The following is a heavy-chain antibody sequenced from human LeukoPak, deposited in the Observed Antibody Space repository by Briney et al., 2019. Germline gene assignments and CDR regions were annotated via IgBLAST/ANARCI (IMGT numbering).Heavy chain of an antibody. CDR3: AREGQVVGRTMSDY. Sequence: GSLRLSCAASGFTVSSNYMSWIRQPPGKGLEWIGYISYSGSTNYNPSLKSRVTISVDTSKNQFSLELNSVTAADTAVYCAREGQVVGRTMSDYWGQGTLVTVSS. J-gene: IGHJ4*02. CDR2: ISYSGST. D-gene: IGHD1-26*01. CDR1: GFTVSSNY. V-gene: IGHV4-59*02.